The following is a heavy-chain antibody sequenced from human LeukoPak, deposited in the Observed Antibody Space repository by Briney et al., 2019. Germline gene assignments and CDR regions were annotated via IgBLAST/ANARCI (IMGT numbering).Heavy chain of an antibody. CDR1: GFTFSSYS. CDR3: AKAVGATSAFDI. V-gene: IGHV3-21*01. D-gene: IGHD1-26*01. Sequence: GGSLRLSCAASGFTFSSYSMNWVRQAPGKGLEWVSSISSSNSYIYYADTVKGRFTISRDNAKLSLYLQMNSLRAEGTAVYYCAKAVGATSAFDIWGQGTMVTVSS. J-gene: IGHJ3*02. CDR2: ISSSNSYI.